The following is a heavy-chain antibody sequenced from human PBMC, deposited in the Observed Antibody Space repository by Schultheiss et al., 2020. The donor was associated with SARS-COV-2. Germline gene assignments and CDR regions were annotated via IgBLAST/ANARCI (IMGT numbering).Heavy chain of an antibody. CDR1: GYTFTSYG. D-gene: IGHD2-2*01. CDR2: ISAYNGNT. Sequence: ASVKVSCKASGYTFTSYGVSWVRQAPGQGPEWMGWISAYNGNTNYAQKLQGRVTMTTDTSTSTAYMELRSLRSDDTAVYYCARGYCSSTSCYWSGWFDPWGQGTLVTVSS. J-gene: IGHJ5*02. CDR3: ARGYCSSTSCYWSGWFDP. V-gene: IGHV1-18*01.